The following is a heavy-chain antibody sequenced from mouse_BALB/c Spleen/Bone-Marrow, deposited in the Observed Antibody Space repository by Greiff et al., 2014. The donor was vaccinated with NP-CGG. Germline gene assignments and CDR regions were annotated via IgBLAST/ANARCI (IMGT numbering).Heavy chain of an antibody. CDR3: TRQRGDYAMDY. Sequence: EVKLVESGGGLVKPGGSLKLSCAASGFTFRSYGVSWVRQTPEKGLEWVATISNGGNYTYYPDSVKGRFTISRDNAKNTLYLQMSSLRSEDTAMYYCTRQRGDYAMDYWGQGTSVTVSS. CDR1: GFTFRSYG. CDR2: ISNGGNYT. D-gene: IGHD1-1*02. V-gene: IGHV5-9-3*01. J-gene: IGHJ4*01.